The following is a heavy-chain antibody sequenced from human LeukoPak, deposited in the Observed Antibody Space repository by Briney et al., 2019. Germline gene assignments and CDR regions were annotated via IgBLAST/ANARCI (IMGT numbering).Heavy chain of an antibody. V-gene: IGHV3-23*01. Sequence: GGSLRLSCAASGFTFTSYAMTWVRQAPGKGLEWVSTISGNSHIAYYADSVKGRFTISRDNSKNTVYLQMNSLRVEDTAVYYCARLGSSWSFDYWGQGTLVTVSS. J-gene: IGHJ4*02. CDR2: ISGNSHIA. D-gene: IGHD6-13*01. CDR3: ARLGSSWSFDY. CDR1: GFTFTSYA.